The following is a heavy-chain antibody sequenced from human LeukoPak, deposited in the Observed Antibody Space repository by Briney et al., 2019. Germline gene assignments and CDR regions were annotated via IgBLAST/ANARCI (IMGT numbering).Heavy chain of an antibody. V-gene: IGHV1-69*01. CDR1: GGTFSSYA. CDR3: ARDGGYYDSSGALTLNWFDP. CDR2: IIPIFGTA. Sequence: GSSVKVSCKASGGTFSSYAISWVRQAPGQGLELMGGIIPIFGTANYAQKLQGRVTITADESTSTAYMELSSLRSEDTAVYYCARDGGYYDSSGALTLNWFDPWGQGTLVTVSS. J-gene: IGHJ5*02. D-gene: IGHD3-22*01.